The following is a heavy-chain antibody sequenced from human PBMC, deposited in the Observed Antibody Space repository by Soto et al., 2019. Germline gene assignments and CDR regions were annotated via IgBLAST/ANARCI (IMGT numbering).Heavy chain of an antibody. CDR3: VRVVAIPGYPDH. CDR2: IVPIVGTT. V-gene: IGHV1-69*12. D-gene: IGHD5-12*01. CDR1: GGTFSSYA. Sequence: QVQLVQSGAEVRQPASSVKVSCKTSGGTFSSYAISWVRQAPGQGLEWMGGIVPIVGTTTYAQKFQGRVTITADEATSKADMQLSRLRSDDTAVYYCVRVVAIPGYPDHWGQGTLVTVS. J-gene: IGHJ4*02.